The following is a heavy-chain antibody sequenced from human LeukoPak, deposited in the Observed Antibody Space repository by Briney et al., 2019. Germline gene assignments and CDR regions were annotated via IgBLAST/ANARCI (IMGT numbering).Heavy chain of an antibody. D-gene: IGHD3-22*01. CDR1: GFTFSSYS. CDR2: ISSSSSYI. CDR3: AKETDSSGYYPFDY. V-gene: IGHV3-21*04. J-gene: IGHJ4*02. Sequence: PGGSLRLSCAASGFTFSSYSMNWVRQAPGKGLEWVSSISSSSSYIYYADSVKGRFTISRDNAKNSLYLQMNSLRAEDTAVYYCAKETDSSGYYPFDYWGQGTLVTVSS.